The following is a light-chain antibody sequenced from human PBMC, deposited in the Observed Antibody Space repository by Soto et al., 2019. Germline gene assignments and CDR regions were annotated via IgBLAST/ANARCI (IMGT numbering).Light chain of an antibody. CDR1: SSNIGNSY. V-gene: IGLV1-51*01. CDR2: DNN. J-gene: IGLJ2*01. CDR3: GTWATSLSAGI. Sequence: QSVLTQPPSVSAAPGRKVTIPGSGTSSNIGNSYVSWYQQLPGTAPKLFIYDNNKRPSGIPDRFSGSKSGTSATLGITGLQTGDEADYYCGTWATSLSAGIFAVGTKLTVL.